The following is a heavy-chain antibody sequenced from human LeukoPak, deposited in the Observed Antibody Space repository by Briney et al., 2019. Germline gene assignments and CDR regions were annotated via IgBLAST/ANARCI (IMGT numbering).Heavy chain of an antibody. V-gene: IGHV3-30*18. CDR1: GFSFISYG. J-gene: IGHJ4*02. CDR2: ISDDGRNK. D-gene: IGHD4-17*01. CDR3: AKRPSDYGDYVTYFDY. Sequence: AGSLRLSCAASGFSFISYGMRWVRQAPGKGLEWVGVISDDGRNKNYADSVKGRFTISRDNSKDTLYLQMNSLRDEDTAVYYCAKRPSDYGDYVTYFDYWGQGTLVTVSS.